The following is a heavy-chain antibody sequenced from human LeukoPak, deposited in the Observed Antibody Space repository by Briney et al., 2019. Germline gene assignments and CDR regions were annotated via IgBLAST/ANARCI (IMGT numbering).Heavy chain of an antibody. CDR3: AILGTVPY. CDR2: AIPFLGTA. CDR1: GGTFISYV. Sequence: ASVKVSCKASGGTFISYVISGVRQAPGQGLEWMGGAIPFLGTANYAQKFQDRITITAEKSTTTTYMELRSLRSDDTAIYYCAILGTVPYWGQGTQITVSS. D-gene: IGHD1-26*01. V-gene: IGHV1-69*10. J-gene: IGHJ4*02.